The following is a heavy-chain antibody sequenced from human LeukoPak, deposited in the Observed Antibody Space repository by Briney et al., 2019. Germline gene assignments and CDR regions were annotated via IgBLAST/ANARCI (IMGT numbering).Heavy chain of an antibody. CDR1: GFTFSSYG. CDR2: ISYDGSNK. J-gene: IGHJ3*02. Sequence: PGGSLRLSCAASGFTFSSYGMHWVRQAPGKGLEWVAVISYDGSNKYYADSVKGRFTISRDNSKNTLYLQMNSLRAEDTAVYCCAKIGWGELPVARDAFDIWGQGTMVTVSS. D-gene: IGHD1-26*01. V-gene: IGHV3-30*18. CDR3: AKIGWGELPVARDAFDI.